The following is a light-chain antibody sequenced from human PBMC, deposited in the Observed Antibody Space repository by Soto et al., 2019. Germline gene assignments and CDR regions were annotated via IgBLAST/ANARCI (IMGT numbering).Light chain of an antibody. CDR2: DAS. Sequence: DIQMTQSPSTLSASVGDRVTITCRASQSIGTWLAWYQQKPGKAPKLLIYDASTLESGVPSRFSGSGSGRDFTLTISSLRPEDVATYFCQQSYSSPPWTFGQGTKVEVK. V-gene: IGKV1-5*01. CDR1: QSIGTW. CDR3: QQSYSSPPWT. J-gene: IGKJ1*01.